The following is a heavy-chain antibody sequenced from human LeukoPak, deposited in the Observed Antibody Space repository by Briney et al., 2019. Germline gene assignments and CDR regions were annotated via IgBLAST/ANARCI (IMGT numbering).Heavy chain of an antibody. D-gene: IGHD1-14*01. CDR1: GLTFSSYD. CDR2: ISTSGTTI. Sequence: QPGGSLRLSCADSGLTFSSYDMNWVRQAPGKGLEWISYISTSGTTIYYADSVKGRFTISRDNARTSLYLQVNSLRVEDTAVYYCARSQPGPTYGPFDYWGQGTLVTVSS. V-gene: IGHV3-48*03. CDR3: ARSQPGPTYGPFDY. J-gene: IGHJ4*02.